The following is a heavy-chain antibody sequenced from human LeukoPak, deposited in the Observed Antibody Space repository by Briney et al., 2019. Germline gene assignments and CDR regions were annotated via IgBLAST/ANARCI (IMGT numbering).Heavy chain of an antibody. J-gene: IGHJ4*02. CDR3: ARAPYGDYVNLDY. Sequence: RPSETLSLTCAVYGGSFSGYYWSWIRQPPGKGLDWIGEINHSGSTNYNPSLKSRVTISVDTSKNQFSLKLSSVTAADTAVYYCARAPYGDYVNLDYWGQGTLVTVSS. V-gene: IGHV4-34*01. CDR1: GGSFSGYY. CDR2: INHSGST. D-gene: IGHD4-17*01.